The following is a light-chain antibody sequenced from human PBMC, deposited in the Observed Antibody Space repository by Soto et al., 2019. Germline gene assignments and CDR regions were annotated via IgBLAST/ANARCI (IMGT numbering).Light chain of an antibody. CDR2: GAS. Sequence: GCTLTQDTLSLSPGERATLSCRASQGISSSYVAWYQQKPGQAPRLLIYGASSRATGIPDRFSGSGSGTDFTLTINNLEPEDFAGYFCPQYAESPRPFGHVSKV. V-gene: IGKV3-20*01. J-gene: IGKJ2*01. CDR3: PQYAESPRP. CDR1: QGISSSY.